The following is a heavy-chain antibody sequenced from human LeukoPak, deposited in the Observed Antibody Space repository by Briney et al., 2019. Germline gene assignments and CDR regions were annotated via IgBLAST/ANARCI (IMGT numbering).Heavy chain of an antibody. J-gene: IGHJ4*02. CDR3: ARTTNPYDSSGYYSDY. Sequence: ASVKVSCKASGYTFTSYYMHWVRQAPGQGLEWMGIINPSGGSTSYALKFQGRVTMTRDMSTSTVYMELSSLRSEDTAVYYCARTTNPYDSSGYYSDYWGQGTLVTVSS. V-gene: IGHV1-46*01. D-gene: IGHD3-22*01. CDR1: GYTFTSYY. CDR2: INPSGGST.